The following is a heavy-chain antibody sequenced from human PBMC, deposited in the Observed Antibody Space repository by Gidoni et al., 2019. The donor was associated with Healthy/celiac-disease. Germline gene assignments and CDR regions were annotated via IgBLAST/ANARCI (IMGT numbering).Heavy chain of an antibody. V-gene: IGHV4-34*01. D-gene: IGHD4-17*01. J-gene: IGHJ4*02. CDR2: INHSGST. CDR3: ARRLVTTGSFDY. Sequence: QVQLQQWSAGLFKPSEPLYLTCAVYPGSFSGYYWSWIRQPPGKGLEWIGEINHSGSTNDNPSLKSRVTISVDTSKTQFSMKLSSVTAAYTAVYYCARRLVTTGSFDYWGQGTLVTVSS. CDR1: PGSFSGYY.